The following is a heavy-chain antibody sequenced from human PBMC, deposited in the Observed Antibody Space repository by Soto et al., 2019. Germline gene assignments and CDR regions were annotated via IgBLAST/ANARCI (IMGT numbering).Heavy chain of an antibody. D-gene: IGHD1-1*01. Sequence: SETLSLTCTVSGASISGYYWSWIRKSAGKGLEWIGRIYATGTTDYNPSLKSRVMMSVDTSKKQFSLKLRSVTAADTAVYYCVRDGTKTLRDWFDPWGQGVSVTVSS. CDR3: VRDGTKTLRDWFDP. V-gene: IGHV4-4*07. J-gene: IGHJ5*02. CDR1: GASISGYY. CDR2: IYATGTT.